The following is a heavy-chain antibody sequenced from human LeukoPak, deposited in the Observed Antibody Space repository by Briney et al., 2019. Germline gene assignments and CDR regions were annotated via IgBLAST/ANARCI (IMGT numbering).Heavy chain of an antibody. CDR1: GSTFSDYY. CDR2: IDYDGGSG. CDR3: TRNSGWYGLS. V-gene: IGHV3-23*01. Sequence: PGGSLRLSCAASGSTFSDYYMSWIRQAPGKGLEWVSSIDYDGGSGHYADSVKGRFTISRDNSNNTLFLHLNSLRGEDTAVYYCTRNSGWYGLSWGQGTLVTVSS. J-gene: IGHJ1*01. D-gene: IGHD6-19*01.